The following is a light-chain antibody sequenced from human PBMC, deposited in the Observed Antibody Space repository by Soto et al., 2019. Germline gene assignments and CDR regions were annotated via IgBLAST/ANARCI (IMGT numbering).Light chain of an antibody. CDR3: QQSYNAPIT. Sequence: DIQITQSPSFLSASVGDRVTITFRASQNIINYLNWYQQKPGKAPQLLIYVASRLESGVPSRFSGSGSGTDFTLTISSLQPEDFATYYCQQSYNAPITFGQGTRLEI. CDR2: VAS. J-gene: IGKJ5*01. V-gene: IGKV1-39*01. CDR1: QNIINY.